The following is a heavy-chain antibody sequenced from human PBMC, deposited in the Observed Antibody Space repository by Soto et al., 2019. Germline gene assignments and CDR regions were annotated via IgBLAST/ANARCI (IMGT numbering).Heavy chain of an antibody. V-gene: IGHV1-18*01. Sequence: QVQLVQSGAEVRKPGASVKVSCKASGYTFPNYGIIWVRQAPGQGLEWMAWISANNGNTKYAQKFQDRVTMTTHTSTTTTYMERRSLRSDDTAVYYCARLKQLVFMDVWGQGTTVTVSS. CDR1: GYTFPNYG. CDR3: ARLKQLVFMDV. D-gene: IGHD6-13*01. J-gene: IGHJ6*02. CDR2: ISANNGNT.